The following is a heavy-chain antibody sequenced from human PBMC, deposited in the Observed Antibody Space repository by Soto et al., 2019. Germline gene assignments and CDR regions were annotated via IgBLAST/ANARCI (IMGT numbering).Heavy chain of an antibody. Sequence: GGSLRLSCAASGFTFSSYAMSWVRQAPGKGLEWVSAISGSGGSTYYADSVKGRFTISRDNSKNTLYLQMNSLRAEDTAVYYCAKDHDGSSWPPHDAFDIWGQGTMVTVSS. D-gene: IGHD6-13*01. CDR1: GFTFSSYA. V-gene: IGHV3-23*01. CDR3: AKDHDGSSWPPHDAFDI. CDR2: ISGSGGST. J-gene: IGHJ3*02.